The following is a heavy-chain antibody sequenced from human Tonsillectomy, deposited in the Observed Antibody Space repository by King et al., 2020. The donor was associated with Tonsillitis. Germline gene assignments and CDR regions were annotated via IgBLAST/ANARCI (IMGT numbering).Heavy chain of an antibody. V-gene: IGHV3-9*01. CDR2: ISWNSGSR. CDR1: GFTFDDYA. J-gene: IGHJ6*02. CDR3: AKEISLSPYGMDV. D-gene: IGHD3-3*01. Sequence: VQLVESGGGLVQPGRSLRLSCAASGFTFDDYAMHWVRQAPGKGLEWVSGISWNSGSRGYADSVKGRFTISRDNAKNSLYLQMNSLSTEDTALYYCAKEISLSPYGMDVGGQGTTVTVSS.